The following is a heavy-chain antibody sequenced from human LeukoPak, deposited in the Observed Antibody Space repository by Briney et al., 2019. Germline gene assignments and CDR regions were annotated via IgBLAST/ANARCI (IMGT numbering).Heavy chain of an antibody. Sequence: LPGGPLTLSCAASGFTFSSYWVHWLRHAPGKGLVWVSCINSDGNSTTYADSEKRLHTICRDNAKNTLYLQMNSLRAEDTAVYYCARARRDSSGYYWVYWGQGTLVTVSP. CDR1: GFTFSSYW. CDR3: ARARRDSSGYYWVY. D-gene: IGHD3-22*01. CDR2: INSDGNST. J-gene: IGHJ4*02. V-gene: IGHV3-74*01.